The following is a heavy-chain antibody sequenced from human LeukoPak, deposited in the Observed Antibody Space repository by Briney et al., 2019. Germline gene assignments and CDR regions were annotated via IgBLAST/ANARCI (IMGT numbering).Heavy chain of an antibody. D-gene: IGHD6-13*01. CDR3: ARGSWRVDY. V-gene: IGHV4-39*07. CDR2: INHSGST. Sequence: SETLSLTCTVSGGSIRSSYYYWSWIRQPPGKGLEWIGEINHSGSTNYNPSLKSRVTISVDTSKNQFSLKLSSVTAADTAVYYCARGSWRVDYWGQGTLVTVSS. J-gene: IGHJ4*02. CDR1: GGSIRSSYYY.